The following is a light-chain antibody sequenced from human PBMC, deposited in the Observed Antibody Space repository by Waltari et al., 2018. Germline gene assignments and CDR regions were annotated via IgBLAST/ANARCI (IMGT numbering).Light chain of an antibody. CDR3: QQSYSTPT. CDR2: AAS. Sequence: EIVMTQSPATLSVSPGERANLSCRASQSVSSNLPWYQQKPGQAPRLLIYAASSRATGIPARFSGSGSGAEFTLTISSLQPEDFATYYCQQSYSTPTFGQGTRLEIK. V-gene: IGKV3-15*01. J-gene: IGKJ5*01. CDR1: QSVSSN.